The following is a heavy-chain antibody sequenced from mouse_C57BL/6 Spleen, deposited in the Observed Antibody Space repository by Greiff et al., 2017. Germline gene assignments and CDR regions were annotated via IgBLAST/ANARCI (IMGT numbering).Heavy chain of an antibody. D-gene: IGHD2-3*01. CDR1: GYTFTSYW. Sequence: QVQLQQPGAELVKPGASVKLSCKASGYTFTSYWMQWVKQRPGQGLEWIGEIDPSDSYTNYNQKFKGKATLTVDTSSSTAYMPLSSLTSEDSAVYYCAREGTYDGTTRAMDYWGQGTSVTVSS. V-gene: IGHV1-50*01. CDR3: AREGTYDGTTRAMDY. CDR2: IDPSDSYT. J-gene: IGHJ4*01.